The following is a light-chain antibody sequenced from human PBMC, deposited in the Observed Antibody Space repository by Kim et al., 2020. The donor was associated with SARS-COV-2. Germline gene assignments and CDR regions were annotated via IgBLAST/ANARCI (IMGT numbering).Light chain of an antibody. CDR2: DVS. CDR3: CSYAGSYTYV. CDR1: SSDVGVYNY. V-gene: IGLV2-11*01. Sequence: GQSVTSSCTGTSSDVGVYNYVSWYQQHPGKAPKLMIYDVSKRPSGVPDRFSGSKSGNTASLTISGLQAEDEADYYCCSYAGSYTYVFGTGTKVTVL. J-gene: IGLJ1*01.